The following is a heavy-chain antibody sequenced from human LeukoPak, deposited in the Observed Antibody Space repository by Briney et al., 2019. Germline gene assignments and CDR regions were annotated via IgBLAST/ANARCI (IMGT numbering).Heavy chain of an antibody. D-gene: IGHD6-25*01. CDR1: GYTFTSYY. CDR2: INPSGGST. Sequence: ASVKVSCKASGYTFTSYYMHWVRQAPGQGLEWMGIINPSGGSTSYAQKFQGRVTMTTDTSTSTAYMEMRSLRSDDTAVYYCARVGSSADRYYFDYWGQGTLVTVSS. CDR3: ARVGSSADRYYFDY. V-gene: IGHV1-46*01. J-gene: IGHJ4*02.